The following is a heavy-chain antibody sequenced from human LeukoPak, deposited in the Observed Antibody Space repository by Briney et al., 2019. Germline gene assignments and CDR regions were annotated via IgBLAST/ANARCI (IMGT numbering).Heavy chain of an antibody. Sequence: SQTLSLTCTVSGGSISSGGYYWSWIRQHPGKGLEWIGYIYYSGSTYYNPSLKSRVTISVDTSKNQFSLKLSSVTAADTAVYYCARWRRYCSSTSCYTNYYYGMDVWGQGTTVTVSS. V-gene: IGHV4-31*03. CDR2: IYYSGST. J-gene: IGHJ6*02. CDR3: ARWRRYCSSTSCYTNYYYGMDV. D-gene: IGHD2-2*02. CDR1: GGSISSGGYY.